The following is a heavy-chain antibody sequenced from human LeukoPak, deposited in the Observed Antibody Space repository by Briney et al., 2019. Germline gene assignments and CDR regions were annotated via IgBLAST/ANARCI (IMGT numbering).Heavy chain of an antibody. CDR3: ARDPPDYGSGTYCFYCGVDV. CDR2: FDPEDGEK. Sequence: AASVNVSCTVSGYTLTELSMHWVRQAPAKGLEWMGGFDPEDGEKIYVQKFQGRVTITEDNSTDTPYMEMNSLRAEDTAGYYCARDPPDYGSGTYCFYCGVDVWGRGTTVTVS. CDR1: GYTLTELS. D-gene: IGHD3-10*01. V-gene: IGHV1-24*01. J-gene: IGHJ6*02.